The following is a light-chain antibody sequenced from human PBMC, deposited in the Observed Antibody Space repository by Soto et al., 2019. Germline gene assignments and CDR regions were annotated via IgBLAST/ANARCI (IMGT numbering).Light chain of an antibody. CDR2: AAS. J-gene: IGKJ2*01. V-gene: IGKV1-39*01. CDR1: QSISSY. CDR3: QQSYSTPQT. Sequence: DIQMTQSPSSLSASVGDRVTITCRASQSISSYLNWYQQKPGKAPKLLIYAASSLQSGVPSRFSSSGSWTDFTLTISSLQPEDFATYYCQQSYSTPQTFGQGTKLEIK.